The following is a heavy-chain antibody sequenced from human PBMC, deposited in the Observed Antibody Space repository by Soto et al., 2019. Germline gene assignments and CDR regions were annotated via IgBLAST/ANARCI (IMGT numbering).Heavy chain of an antibody. V-gene: IGHV5-10-1*01. CDR1: GYSFTSYW. D-gene: IGHD3-22*01. CDR2: IDPSDSYT. CDR3: ARHSSYYYDSSGYWAFDI. J-gene: IGHJ3*02. Sequence: GESLKISCKGSGYSFTSYWITWVRQMPGKGLERMGRIDPSDSYTNYSPSFQGHVTISADKSISTAYLQWSSLKASDTAMYYCARHSSYYYDSSGYWAFDIWGQGTMVTVSS.